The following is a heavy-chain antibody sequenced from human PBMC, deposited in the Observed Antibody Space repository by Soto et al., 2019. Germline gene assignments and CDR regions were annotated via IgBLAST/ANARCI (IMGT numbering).Heavy chain of an antibody. CDR2: ISYDGSNK. Sequence: GGSLRLSCAASGFTFSSYAMHWVRQAPGKGLEWVAVISYDGSNKYYADSVKGRFTISRDNSKNTLYLQMNSLRAEDTAVYYCAKGGPIAVAGGVGYWGQGTLVTVSS. CDR1: GFTFSSYA. D-gene: IGHD6-19*01. V-gene: IGHV3-30-3*01. CDR3: AKGGPIAVAGGVGY. J-gene: IGHJ4*02.